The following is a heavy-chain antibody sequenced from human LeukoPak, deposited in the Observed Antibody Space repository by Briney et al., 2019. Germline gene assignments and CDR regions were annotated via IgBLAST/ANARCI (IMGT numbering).Heavy chain of an antibody. CDR1: GLSLSSYS. CDR3: AKKPTPRIVGAHYYFDY. Sequence: GGSLRLSCAASGLSLSSYSMTWVRQAPGKGLEWVSVISGSGGTTYYADSVKGRFTISRDNSKNTLYLQMNSLRAEDTAVYYCAKKPTPRIVGAHYYFDYWGQGTLVTVSS. D-gene: IGHD1-26*01. J-gene: IGHJ4*02. V-gene: IGHV3-23*01. CDR2: ISGSGGTT.